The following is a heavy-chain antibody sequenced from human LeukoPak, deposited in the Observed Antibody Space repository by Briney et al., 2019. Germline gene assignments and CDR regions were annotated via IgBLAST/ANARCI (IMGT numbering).Heavy chain of an antibody. D-gene: IGHD6-13*01. V-gene: IGHV1-2*02. CDR1: GYTFTGYY. Sequence: ASMKVSCKASGYTFTGYYMHWVRQAPGQGLEWMGWINPNSGGTNYAQKFQGRVTMTRDTSISTAYMELSRLRSDDTAVYYCARDRAAAGFGYFDYWGQGTLVTVSS. CDR2: INPNSGGT. CDR3: ARDRAAAGFGYFDY. J-gene: IGHJ4*02.